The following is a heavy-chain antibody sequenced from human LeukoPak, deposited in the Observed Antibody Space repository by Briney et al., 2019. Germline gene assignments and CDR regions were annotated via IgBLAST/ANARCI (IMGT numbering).Heavy chain of an antibody. CDR2: INPNTGDT. CDR3: ARCRRVGNGEYPDY. Sequence: GASVKVSCKASGYTFTGYYMHWVRKTPGQGLEWMGWINPNTGDTNYGRKFQGRVTMTRDTSINTAYMELRSLRSDDTAVYYCARCRRVGNGEYPDYWGQGTLVTVSS. CDR1: GYTFTGYY. V-gene: IGHV1-2*02. J-gene: IGHJ4*02. D-gene: IGHD3-10*01.